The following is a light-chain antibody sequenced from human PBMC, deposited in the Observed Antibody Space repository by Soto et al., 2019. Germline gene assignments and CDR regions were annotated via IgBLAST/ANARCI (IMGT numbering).Light chain of an antibody. Sequence: QSVLTQPASVSGSPGQSSTISCTGSNTDSGNYKIVAWYQQHQGKAPKLIIYEVTKRPSGVSHRFSGSKSGHTASLTISGLQAEDEADYHCCSYAGSDVFVFGSGTKVTVL. CDR2: EVT. CDR1: NTDSGNYKI. V-gene: IGLV2-23*02. CDR3: CSYAGSDVFV. J-gene: IGLJ1*01.